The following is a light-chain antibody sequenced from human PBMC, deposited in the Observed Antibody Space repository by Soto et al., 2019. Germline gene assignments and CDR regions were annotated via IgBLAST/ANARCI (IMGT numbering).Light chain of an antibody. CDR2: GAS. CDR3: QRYGSPPWT. V-gene: IGKV3-20*01. Sequence: EIVLTQSPGTLSLCPGERATLSCRASQSVSSSYLAWYQQRPGQAPRLLIYGASSRATGIPDRFSGSGSGTDFTLTISRPEPEDFAVYYCQRYGSPPWTFGQGTKVDI. J-gene: IGKJ1*01. CDR1: QSVSSSY.